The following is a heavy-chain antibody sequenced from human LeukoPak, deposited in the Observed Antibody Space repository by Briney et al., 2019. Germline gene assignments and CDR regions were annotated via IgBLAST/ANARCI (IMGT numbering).Heavy chain of an antibody. V-gene: IGHV3-74*01. CDR1: GFTFKLYW. Sequence: GGSLRLSCAVSGFTFKLYWMHWVRQAPGKGPVWVSRINDDGSDTTYADSVKGRFTISRDDAKNMVFLQMNSLRAEDTAVYYCVRGGPSTWSWGQGTLVTVSS. J-gene: IGHJ5*02. D-gene: IGHD2-15*01. CDR3: VRGGPSTWS. CDR2: INDDGSDT.